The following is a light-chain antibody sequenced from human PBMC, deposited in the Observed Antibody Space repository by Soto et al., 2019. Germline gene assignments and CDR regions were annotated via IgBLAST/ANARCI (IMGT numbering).Light chain of an antibody. V-gene: IGKV1-13*02. CDR2: DAS. CDR1: QGISSA. CDR3: QQFNGYPLT. J-gene: IGKJ4*01. Sequence: AIQLTQSPSSLSASVGDRVTITCRASQGISSALAWYQQKTGKAPKLLIYDASSLEGGVPSRFSGSGSVTDFTLAISSLQPEDFATYYCQQFNGYPLTFGGGTKVEIK.